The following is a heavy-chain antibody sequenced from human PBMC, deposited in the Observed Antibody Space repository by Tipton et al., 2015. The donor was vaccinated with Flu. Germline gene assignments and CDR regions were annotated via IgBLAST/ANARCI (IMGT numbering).Heavy chain of an antibody. CDR2: IYYSGST. CDR3: AREEARDGYNLFDY. J-gene: IGHJ4*02. D-gene: IGHD5-24*01. CDR1: GGSISSYY. V-gene: IGHV4-59*01. Sequence: GLVKPSETLSLTCTVSGGSISSYYWSWIRQPPGKGLEWIGYIYYSGSTNYNPSLKSRVTISVDTSKNQFSLKLSSVTAADTAVYYCAREEARDGYNLFDYWGQGTLVTVSS.